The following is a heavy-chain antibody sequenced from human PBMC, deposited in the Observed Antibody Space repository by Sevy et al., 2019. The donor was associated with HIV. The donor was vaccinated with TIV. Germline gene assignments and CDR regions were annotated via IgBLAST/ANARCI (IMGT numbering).Heavy chain of an antibody. D-gene: IGHD2-21*01. Sequence: GGSLRLSCAASGFTFSSYAMSWVRQAPGKGLEWVSTISGSGGSTYHADSVKGRFTISRDNSKNTLYLQMNSLRAEDTAVYYCAKGLGWRGVDENGFDIWGHGTMVTVSS. CDR1: GFTFSSYA. CDR2: ISGSGGST. CDR3: AKGLGWRGVDENGFDI. V-gene: IGHV3-23*01. J-gene: IGHJ3*02.